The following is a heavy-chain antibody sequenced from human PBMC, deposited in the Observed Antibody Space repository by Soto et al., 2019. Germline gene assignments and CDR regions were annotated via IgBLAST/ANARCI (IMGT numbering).Heavy chain of an antibody. D-gene: IGHD2-15*01. CDR1: GGSISSGPYH. CDR3: ARGTYCSGGSCHYGRPTFDY. Sequence: SETLSLTCIVSGGSISSGPYHWTWIRQHPGKGLEWIGYVYYSGSTYYNPSLKSRITVSVDTSKNQFSLNLSSVTAADTAVYYCARGTYCSGGSCHYGRPTFDYWGRGSLVTVSS. V-gene: IGHV4-31*03. CDR2: VYYSGST. J-gene: IGHJ4*02.